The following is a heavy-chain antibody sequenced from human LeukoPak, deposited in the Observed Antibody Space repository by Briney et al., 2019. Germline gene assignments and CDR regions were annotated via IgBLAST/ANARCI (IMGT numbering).Heavy chain of an antibody. J-gene: IGHJ4*02. Sequence: PGGSLRLSCAASGFTFSSYGMHWVRQAPGKGLEWVAVISYDGSNKYYADSVKGRFTISRDNSKNTLYLQMNSLRAEDTAVYYCARVSAYYYDSSGYYSDYWGQGTLVTVSS. V-gene: IGHV3-30*03. D-gene: IGHD3-22*01. CDR1: GFTFSSYG. CDR2: ISYDGSNK. CDR3: ARVSAYYYDSSGYYSDY.